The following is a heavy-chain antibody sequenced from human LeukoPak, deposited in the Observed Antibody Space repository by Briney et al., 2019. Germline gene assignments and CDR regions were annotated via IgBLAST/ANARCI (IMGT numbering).Heavy chain of an antibody. J-gene: IGHJ4*02. CDR3: ARDRSNSWTFDY. V-gene: IGHV3-30*03. CDR1: GFTVSGYG. Sequence: GRSLRLSCAPSGFTVSGYGMHWVRQAPGKGLEWMAFISYDGSHIYYADSVKGRFTISRDSSKNTLYLQMNSLRTDDTAVYYCARDRSNSWTFDYWGQGTLVTVSS. D-gene: IGHD6-13*01. CDR2: ISYDGSHI.